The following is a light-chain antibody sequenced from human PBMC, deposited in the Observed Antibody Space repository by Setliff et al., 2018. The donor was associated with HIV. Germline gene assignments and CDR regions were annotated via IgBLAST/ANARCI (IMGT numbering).Light chain of an antibody. CDR2: DVN. Sequence: QSALTQPRSVSGSPGRSVTISCTGTDSDVGGYNHVSWYQQLPGEVPRLIIYDVNWRPSGVPDRFSASKSGNTASLTISGLQADDEADYYCCSYAGSSLVFGTGTKGTV. CDR3: CSYAGSSLV. J-gene: IGLJ1*01. CDR1: DSDVGGYNH. V-gene: IGLV2-11*01.